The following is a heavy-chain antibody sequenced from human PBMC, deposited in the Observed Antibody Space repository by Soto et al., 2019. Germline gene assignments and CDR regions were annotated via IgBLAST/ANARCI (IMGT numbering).Heavy chain of an antibody. CDR2: IYHSGNT. J-gene: IGHJ5*02. V-gene: IGHV4-4*02. CDR1: GGSISSSNW. D-gene: IGHD2-2*01. CDR3: ATLPPRVVASVLPTPT. Sequence: VQLRQSGPGLVKPSGTLSLTCAVSGGSISSSNWWTWVRQAPGKGLEWIGEIYHSGNTYCNPSLNCRLTITVDKSHYQCSPKVNSLTAADTAVYYWATLPPRVVASVLPTPTWGQGSLVTVSS.